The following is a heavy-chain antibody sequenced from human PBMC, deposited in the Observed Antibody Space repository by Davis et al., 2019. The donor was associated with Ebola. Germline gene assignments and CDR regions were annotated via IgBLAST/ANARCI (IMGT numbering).Heavy chain of an antibody. Sequence: GESLKISCAASGFTFSSYSMNWVRQAPGKGLEWVSSISSSSSYIYYADSVKGRFTISRDNSKNTLYLQMNSLRAEDTAVYYCARDLYRIQLWLLHYWGQGTLVTVSS. CDR2: ISSSSSYI. D-gene: IGHD5-18*01. CDR1: GFTFSSYS. CDR3: ARDLYRIQLWLLHY. J-gene: IGHJ4*02. V-gene: IGHV3-21*01.